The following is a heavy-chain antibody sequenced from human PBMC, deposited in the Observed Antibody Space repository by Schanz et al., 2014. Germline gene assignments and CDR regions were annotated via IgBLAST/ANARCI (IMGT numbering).Heavy chain of an antibody. CDR2: ISDSGDTA. CDR1: GFSFSDYY. D-gene: IGHD2-8*02. J-gene: IGHJ4*02. V-gene: IGHV3-11*01. CDR3: AKSLESCPGGRCSRGYFDY. Sequence: PGGSLRLSCAASGFSFSDYYMSWIRQAPGKGLEWVSLISDSGDTAYYADSVKGRFTISRDNFKGALYLQMSSLRAEDTAVYYCAKSLESCPGGRCSRGYFDYWGQGTLVTVSS.